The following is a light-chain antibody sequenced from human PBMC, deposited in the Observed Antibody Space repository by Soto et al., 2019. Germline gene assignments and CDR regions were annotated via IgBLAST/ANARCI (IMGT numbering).Light chain of an antibody. V-gene: IGLV2-14*01. Sequence: QSALTHPASVSGSPGQSITISCTGTSSDVGTYKYVSWYQQYPGKAPKLMIYEVSNRPSGVSNRFSGSKSGNTASLTISGLQAEDEADYYCYSHARKVFGGGTKLTVL. CDR2: EVS. CDR1: SSDVGTYKY. J-gene: IGLJ3*02. CDR3: YSHARKV.